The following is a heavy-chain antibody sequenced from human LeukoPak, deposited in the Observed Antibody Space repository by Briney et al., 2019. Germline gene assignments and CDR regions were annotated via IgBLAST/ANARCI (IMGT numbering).Heavy chain of an antibody. D-gene: IGHD4-23*01. V-gene: IGHV1-46*01. CDR2: INTSGSST. Sequence: GASVTVSFKASGYTFTSYYMHWVRQAPAQGREWMGIINTSGSSTSYAQKFQGRVTMPRDTSTSTVYRELSSLRSEDTAVYYCARAGYGGNYYYYYYMDVWGKGTTVTVSS. CDR3: ARAGYGGNYYYYYYMDV. J-gene: IGHJ6*03. CDR1: GYTFTSYY.